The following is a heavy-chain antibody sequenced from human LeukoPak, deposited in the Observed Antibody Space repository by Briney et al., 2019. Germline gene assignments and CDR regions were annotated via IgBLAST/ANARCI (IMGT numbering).Heavy chain of an antibody. CDR1: GFTFSSYS. CDR2: IYYSGST. CDR3: ARGQDY. Sequence: GSLRLSCAASGFTFSSYSMNWVRQAPGKGLEWIGSIYYSGSTYYNPSLKSRVTISVDTSKNQFSLKLSSVTAADTAVYYCARGQDYWGQGTLVTVSS. V-gene: IGHV4-39*07. J-gene: IGHJ4*02.